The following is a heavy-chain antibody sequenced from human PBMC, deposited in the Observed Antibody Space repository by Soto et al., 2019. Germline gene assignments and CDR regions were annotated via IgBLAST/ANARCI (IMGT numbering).Heavy chain of an antibody. CDR1: GGSISSSNYY. V-gene: IGHV4-39*01. Sequence: PSETLSLTCTVSGGSISSSNYYWAWIRQPPGKGLEWIGSIYRSGSTSYNPSLRSRVTITVDTSKNQLSLWLSSVTVADTAVYYCARKSDALASKPPDYWGHGTLVT. D-gene: IGHD6-19*01. CDR3: ARKSDALASKPPDY. CDR2: IYRSGST. J-gene: IGHJ4*01.